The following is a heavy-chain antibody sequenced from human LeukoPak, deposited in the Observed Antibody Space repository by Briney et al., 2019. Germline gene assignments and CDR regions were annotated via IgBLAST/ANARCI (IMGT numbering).Heavy chain of an antibody. J-gene: IGHJ4*02. CDR1: GGSISSSSYY. Sequence: PSETLSLTCTVSGGSISSSSYYWGWIRQPPGKGLEWIGSIYYSGSTYYNPSLKSRVTISVDTSKDQFSLKLSSVTAADTAVYYCACFTIFPRHWSQGTLVTVSS. V-gene: IGHV4-39*01. CDR3: ACFTIFPRH. D-gene: IGHD3-3*01. CDR2: IYYSGST.